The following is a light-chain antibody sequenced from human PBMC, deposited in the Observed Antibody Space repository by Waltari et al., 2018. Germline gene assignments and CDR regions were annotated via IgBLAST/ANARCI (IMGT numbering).Light chain of an antibody. CDR3: QSYDTRLSGSVI. CDR1: SSNIGAGYD. Sequence: QSVLTQPPSVSGAPGQRVTISCIGGSSNIGAGYDVPWYQQLPQTAPKLLLYGSTNRPSGISDRFAGSKAGTSASLVITGLQTEDEAVYYCQSYDTRLSGSVIFGGGTELTVL. J-gene: IGLJ2*01. CDR2: GST. V-gene: IGLV1-40*01.